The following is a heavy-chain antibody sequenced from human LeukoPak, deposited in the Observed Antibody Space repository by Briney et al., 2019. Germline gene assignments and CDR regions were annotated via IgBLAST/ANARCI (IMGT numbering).Heavy chain of an antibody. J-gene: IGHJ6*02. CDR1: GYAFTTYG. CDR2: ISGYNGNT. D-gene: IGHD1-26*01. CDR3: ARVSGSGTYSYYYGMDV. Sequence: GASVKVSCKASGYAFTTYGISWVRQAPGQGLEWMGWISGYNGNTTYAQKLQGRVTMTTDTSTSTAYMELRSLRSDDTAVYYCARVSGSGTYSYYYGMDVWAQGTTVTVSS. V-gene: IGHV1-18*01.